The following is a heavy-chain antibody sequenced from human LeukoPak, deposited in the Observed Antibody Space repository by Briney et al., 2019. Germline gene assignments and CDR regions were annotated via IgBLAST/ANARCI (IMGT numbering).Heavy chain of an antibody. D-gene: IGHD2-2*01. CDR2: ISSSSSYI. CDR1: GFTFSSYS. V-gene: IGHV3-21*01. Sequence: GGSLRLSCAASGFTFSSYSMNRVRQAPGKGLEWVSSISSSSSYIYYADSVKGRFTISRDNAKNSLYLQMNSLRAEDTAVYYCARDSLGYCSSTSCYGGGWGQGTLVTVSS. CDR3: ARDSLGYCSSTSCYGGG. J-gene: IGHJ4*02.